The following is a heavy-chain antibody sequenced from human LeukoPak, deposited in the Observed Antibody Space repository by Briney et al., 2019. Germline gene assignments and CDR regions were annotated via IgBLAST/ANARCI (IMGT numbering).Heavy chain of an antibody. V-gene: IGHV4-38-2*02. CDR3: ARVEYDFWSGYAIPFDY. D-gene: IGHD3-3*01. CDR1: GYSISSGYF. J-gene: IGHJ4*02. Sequence: PSETLSLTCTVSGYSISSGYFWGWIRQPPGKGLEWIGSFYHSGITYYNPSLKSRVTISVEMSKNQFSLKLSSVTAADTAVYYCARVEYDFWSGYAIPFDYWGQGTLVTVSS. CDR2: FYHSGIT.